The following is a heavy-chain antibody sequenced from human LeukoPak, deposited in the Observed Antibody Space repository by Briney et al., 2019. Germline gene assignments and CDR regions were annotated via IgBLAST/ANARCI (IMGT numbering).Heavy chain of an antibody. CDR1: GFTFSSYA. Sequence: PGGSLRLSCAASGFTFSSYAMSWVRQAPGKGLEWVLAISGSGGSTYYADSVKGRFTISRDNSKNTLYLQMNSLRAEDTAVYYCAKQGSSWSYYYYYMDVWGKGTTVTVSS. J-gene: IGHJ6*03. CDR3: AKQGSSWSYYYYYMDV. CDR2: ISGSGGST. V-gene: IGHV3-23*01. D-gene: IGHD6-13*01.